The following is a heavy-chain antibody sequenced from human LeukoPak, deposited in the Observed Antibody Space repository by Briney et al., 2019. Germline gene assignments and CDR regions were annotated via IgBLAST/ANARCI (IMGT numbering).Heavy chain of an antibody. D-gene: IGHD2-15*01. J-gene: IGHJ4*02. V-gene: IGHV4-59*08. Sequence: PSETLSLTCTVSGGSISDYYWSWIRQPPGKGLEWIAYINYSGDTGYNPSLKSRVTISVDTSKNHFSLKLSSVTAADTAVYYCARHGGYCSGGSCRAEYFDYWGQGTLVTVSS. CDR3: ARHGGYCSGGSCRAEYFDY. CDR1: GGSISDYY. CDR2: INYSGDT.